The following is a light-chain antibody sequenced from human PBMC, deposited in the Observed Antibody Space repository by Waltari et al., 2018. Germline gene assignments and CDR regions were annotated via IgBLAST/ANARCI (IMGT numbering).Light chain of an antibody. Sequence: DIQMTQSPSTLSASVGDRVTITCRASQSISNWLVWYQQKPGKAPKLLSYKASTVETGVPSRFSGSGSGSEFTLTISNLQPDDFATYYCQQYNYYWTFGQGTKVEI. V-gene: IGKV1-5*03. CDR3: QQYNYYWT. CDR1: QSISNW. CDR2: KAS. J-gene: IGKJ1*01.